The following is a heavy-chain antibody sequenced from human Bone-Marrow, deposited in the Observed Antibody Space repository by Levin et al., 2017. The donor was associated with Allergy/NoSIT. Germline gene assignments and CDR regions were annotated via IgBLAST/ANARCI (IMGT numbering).Heavy chain of an antibody. D-gene: IGHD4-23*01. CDR3: GRDGLGWQDAIDF. CDR2: IKSDGSEV. CDR1: GFTFSSYW. J-gene: IGHJ3*01. Sequence: GGSLRLSCAASGFTFSSYWMYWVRQAPGKGLVWVSTIKSDGSEVRYADFVKGRFTISRDNAKNTLYLQMNSLGAEDTAVYYCGRDGLGWQDAIDFWGQGTMVTVSS. V-gene: IGHV3-74*01.